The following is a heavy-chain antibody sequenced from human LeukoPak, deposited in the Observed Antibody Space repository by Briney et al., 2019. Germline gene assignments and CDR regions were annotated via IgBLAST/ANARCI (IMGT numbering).Heavy chain of an antibody. V-gene: IGHV4-34*01. CDR1: GGSFSGYY. CDR3: ARGVYDFWSGYPPCYMDV. D-gene: IGHD3-3*01. J-gene: IGHJ6*03. Sequence: SETLSLTCAVYGGSFSGYYWSWIRQPPGKGLEWIGEINRSGSTNYNPSLKSRVTISVDTSKNQFSLKLSSVTAADTAVYYCARGVYDFWSGYPPCYMDVWGKGTTVTVSS. CDR2: INRSGST.